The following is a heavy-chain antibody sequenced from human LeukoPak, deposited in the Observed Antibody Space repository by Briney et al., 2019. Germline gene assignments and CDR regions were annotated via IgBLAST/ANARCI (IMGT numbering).Heavy chain of an antibody. CDR3: ARDIQAGFYYDSSGSTYFDY. Sequence: PGGSLRLSCAASGFTFSTYGMSWVRQVPGKGLEWVSAISGSGGGTYFADSVKGRFTISRDNAKNSLYLQMNSLRAEDTAVYYCARDIQAGFYYDSSGSTYFDYWGQGTLVTVSS. CDR2: ISGSGGGT. CDR1: GFTFSTYG. V-gene: IGHV3-23*01. D-gene: IGHD3-22*01. J-gene: IGHJ4*02.